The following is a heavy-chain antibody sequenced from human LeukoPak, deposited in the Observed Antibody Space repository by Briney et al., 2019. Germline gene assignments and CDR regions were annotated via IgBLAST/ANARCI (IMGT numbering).Heavy chain of an antibody. CDR3: ERERSSSSDY. CDR1: GYSISSGYY. CDR2: IYHSGST. D-gene: IGHD6-6*01. J-gene: IGHJ4*02. Sequence: SETLSLTCAVSGYSISSGYYWGWIRQSPGKGLEWIGSIYHSGSTYYNPSLKSRVTISVDTSKNQFSLKLSSVTATDAAIYYCERERSSSSDYWGQGTLVTVSS. V-gene: IGHV4-38-2*02.